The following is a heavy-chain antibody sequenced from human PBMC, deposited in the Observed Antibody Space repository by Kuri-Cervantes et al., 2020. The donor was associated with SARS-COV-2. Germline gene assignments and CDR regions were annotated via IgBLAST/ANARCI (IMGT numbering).Heavy chain of an antibody. J-gene: IGHJ3*02. V-gene: IGHV3-7*05. CDR1: GFTLSSYW. D-gene: IGHD1-1*01. CDR2: IKQDGSEK. Sequence: GESLKISCAASGFTLSSYWMSWVRQAPGKGLEWVANIKQDGSEKYYVDSVKGRFTISRDNAKNSLYLQMNSLRAEDTAVYYCARGLGTADAFDIWGQGTMVTVSS. CDR3: ARGLGTADAFDI.